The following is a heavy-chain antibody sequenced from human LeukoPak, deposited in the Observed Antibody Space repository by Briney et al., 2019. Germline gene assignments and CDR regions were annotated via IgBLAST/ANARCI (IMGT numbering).Heavy chain of an antibody. J-gene: IGHJ4*02. CDR2: IHPRDSDI. CDR1: GYTFSGYW. D-gene: IGHD2/OR15-2a*01. V-gene: IGHV5-51*01. CDR3: ARRGFEPLAMSNRFDY. Sequence: GESLKISCKASGYTFSGYWIAWVRQIHGKGLEWMGTIHPRDSDIRYSPSFKAQATISADKSISTAYLKWRSLMASDTAMYYCARRGFEPLAMSNRFDYWGQGTLVTVSS.